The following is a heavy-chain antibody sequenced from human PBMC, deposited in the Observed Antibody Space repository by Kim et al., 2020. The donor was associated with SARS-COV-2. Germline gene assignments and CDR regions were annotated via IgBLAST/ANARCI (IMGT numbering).Heavy chain of an antibody. V-gene: IGHV4-34*01. J-gene: IGHJ4*02. CDR3: VRGHGSGCSDNGY. CDR1: GGSFSGYY. D-gene: IGHD3-10*01. CDR2: IERRGST. Sequence: SETLSLTCAVYGGSFSGYYWTWIRQPPGKGLEWIGEIERRGSTNYNSSLKSRVTISVDTSKNQFSLKLSSVTAADTAVYYCVRGHGSGCSDNGYWGQGT.